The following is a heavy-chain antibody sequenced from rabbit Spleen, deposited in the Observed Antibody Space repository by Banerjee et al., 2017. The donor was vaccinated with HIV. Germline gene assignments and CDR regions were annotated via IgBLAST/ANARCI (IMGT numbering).Heavy chain of an antibody. J-gene: IGHJ4*01. V-gene: IGHV1S40*01. CDR3: ARDAGSYDYIDVYFNL. CDR2: INAVTGKT. Sequence: SLEESGGGLVQPEGSLTLTCKASGFSFSSNDYMCWVRQAPGKGLQWIACINAVTGKTYYASWAKGRFTISKSSSTTVTLQMTSLTVADTATYFCARDAGSYDYIDVYFNLWGQGTLVTVS. CDR1: GFSFSSNDY. D-gene: IGHD8-1*01.